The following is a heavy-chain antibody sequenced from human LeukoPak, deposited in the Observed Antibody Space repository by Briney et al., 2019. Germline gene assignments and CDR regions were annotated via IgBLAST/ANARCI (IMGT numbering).Heavy chain of an antibody. CDR2: ISYDGSNK. V-gene: IGHV3-30*18. CDR1: GFTFSSYG. CDR3: AKDAGEGGYDPFDY. Sequence: GGSLRLSCAASGFTFSSYGMHWVRQAPGKGLEWVAVISYDGSNKYYADSVKGRFTISRDNAKNSLYLQMNSLRAEDTALYYCAKDAGEGGYDPFDYWGQGTLVTVSS. J-gene: IGHJ4*02. D-gene: IGHD5-12*01.